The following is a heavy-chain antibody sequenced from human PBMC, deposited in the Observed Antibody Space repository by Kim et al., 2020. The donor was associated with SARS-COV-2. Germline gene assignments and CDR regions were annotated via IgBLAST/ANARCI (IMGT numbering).Heavy chain of an antibody. J-gene: IGHJ4*03. CDR1: GASMGSSDYY. D-gene: IGHD3-16*01. CDR2: IYYAGNT. Sequence: SETLSLSCSVSGASMGSSDYYWGWIRQSPGKGLEWIASIYYAGNTFYSPSLKSRVTISMDRSNHRFSLTLSAVTAADAAVYYCARQMSRRYYGYFDFWG. CDR3: ARQMSRRYYGYFDF. V-gene: IGHV4-39*01.